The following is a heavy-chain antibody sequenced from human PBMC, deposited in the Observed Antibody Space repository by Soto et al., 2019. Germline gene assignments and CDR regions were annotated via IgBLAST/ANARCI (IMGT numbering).Heavy chain of an antibody. CDR3: ARYNNNWFQTEGMDV. CDR1: GGSISRSAYY. V-gene: IGHV4-31*03. D-gene: IGHD6-13*01. J-gene: IGHJ6*02. Sequence: SETLSLTCTVSGGSISRSAYYWSWLRQHPGKGLEWIGYIYYSGNTHYNPSLKSRVTLSVDTSKKQFSLKLTSVTAADTAVYYCARYNNNWFQTEGMDVWGQGTTVTVSS. CDR2: IYYSGNT.